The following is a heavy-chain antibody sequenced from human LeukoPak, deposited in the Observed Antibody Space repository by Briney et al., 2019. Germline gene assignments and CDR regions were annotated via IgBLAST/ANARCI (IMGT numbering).Heavy chain of an antibody. V-gene: IGHV4-39*01. CDR1: GGSISSSSYY. J-gene: IGHJ4*02. CDR3: ARHGSASGWYRSHFDY. Sequence: NPSETLSLTCTVSGGSISSSSYYWGWIRQPPGKGLEWIGSIYYSGSTYYSPSLKSRFTMSVDTSKNQFSLKLSSVTAADTAVYYCARHGSASGWYRSHFDYWGQGTLVTVSS. D-gene: IGHD6-19*01. CDR2: IYYSGST.